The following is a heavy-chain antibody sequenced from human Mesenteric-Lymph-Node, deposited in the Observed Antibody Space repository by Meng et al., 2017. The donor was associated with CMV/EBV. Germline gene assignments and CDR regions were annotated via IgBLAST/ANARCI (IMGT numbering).Heavy chain of an antibody. CDR2: IKKDGYEK. CDR1: GFTFSSYW. CDR3: AGLRKDY. Sequence: GESLKISCAASGFTFSSYWMSWVRQAPGKGLEWVANIKKDGYEKYYVDSVKGRFTVSRDNAKNSLYLQMNSLRAEDTAVHYCAGLRKDYWGQGTLVTVSS. J-gene: IGHJ4*02. D-gene: IGHD5-12*01. V-gene: IGHV3-7*01.